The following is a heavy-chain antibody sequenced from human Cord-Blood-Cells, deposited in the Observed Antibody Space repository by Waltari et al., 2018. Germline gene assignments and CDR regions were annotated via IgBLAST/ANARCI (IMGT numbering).Heavy chain of an antibody. V-gene: IGHV3-53*01. CDR2: IYSGGST. J-gene: IGHJ2*01. D-gene: IGHD4-17*01. Sequence: EVQLVESGGGLIQPGGSLRLSCAASGFTVRSNYMSLVRQAPGKGLEWVSVIYSGGSTYYADSVKGRFTISRDNSKNTLYLQMNSLRAEDTAVYYCAREGRVVDYGVDLWGRGTLVTVSS. CDR3: AREGRVVDYGVDL. CDR1: GFTVRSNY.